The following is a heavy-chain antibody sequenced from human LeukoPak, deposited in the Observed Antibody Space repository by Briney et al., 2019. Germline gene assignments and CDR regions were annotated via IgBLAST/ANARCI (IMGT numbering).Heavy chain of an antibody. Sequence: PSETLSLTCAASGGSSNFEFWTWVRQFPGKGLEWIGEIDQSGNTNYNPSLKSRVTMSFDMSNNQFSLKLKSVNAADTAVYFCARGFIAVAGTALNWFDPWGPGTQVTVSS. V-gene: IGHV4-34*01. J-gene: IGHJ5*02. CDR2: IDQSGNT. CDR3: ARGFIAVAGTALNWFDP. CDR1: GGSSNFEF. D-gene: IGHD6-19*01.